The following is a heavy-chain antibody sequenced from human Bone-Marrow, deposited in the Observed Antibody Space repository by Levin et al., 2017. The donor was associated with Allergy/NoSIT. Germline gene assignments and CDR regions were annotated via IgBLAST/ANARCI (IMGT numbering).Heavy chain of an antibody. J-gene: IGHJ4*01. D-gene: IGHD4-23*01. CDR1: GFTFSNYY. V-gene: IGHV3-7*01. CDR3: ARDWAGIQDYCGNWAFDY. CDR2: INQDGSAR. Sequence: PGESLKISCATSGFTFSNYYMTWVRQAPGKGLEWVANINQDGSARHYVDSVKGRFTISRDNAQNSLFLQMNSLRAEDTAIYYCARDWAGIQDYCGNWAFDYWGRGTLVTVSS.